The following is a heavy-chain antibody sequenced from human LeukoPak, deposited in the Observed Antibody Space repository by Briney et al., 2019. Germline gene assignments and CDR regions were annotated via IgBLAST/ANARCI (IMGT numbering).Heavy chain of an antibody. V-gene: IGHV3-66*01. J-gene: IGHJ4*02. CDR3: ARSKAARSPPDS. CDR1: GFSVSHNY. CDR2: IFAGGST. Sequence: GGSLRLSCAASGFSVSHNYMSWVRQAPGKGLEWVSLIFAGGSTYYADSVEGRFTISRDNSKNTVFLQMNGLRAEDTAVYCCARSKAARSPPDSWGRGTLVTVST. D-gene: IGHD6-6*01.